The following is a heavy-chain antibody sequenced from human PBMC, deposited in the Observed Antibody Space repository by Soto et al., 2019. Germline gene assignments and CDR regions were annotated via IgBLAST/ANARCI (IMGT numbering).Heavy chain of an antibody. CDR3: ARDLKGRYYDFWSGYPGGQVGPMDY. CDR1: GFTFSSYA. V-gene: IGHV3-30-3*01. J-gene: IGHJ4*02. CDR2: ISYDGSNK. Sequence: QVQLVESGGGVVQPGRSLRLSCAASGFTFSSYAMHWVRQAPGKGLEWVAVISYDGSNKYYADSVKGRFTISRDNSKNTLYLQMNSLRAEDTAVYYCARDLKGRYYDFWSGYPGGQVGPMDYWCQGTLVTVSS. D-gene: IGHD3-3*01.